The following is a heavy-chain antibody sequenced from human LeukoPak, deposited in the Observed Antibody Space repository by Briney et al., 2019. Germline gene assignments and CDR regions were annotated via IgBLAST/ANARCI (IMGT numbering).Heavy chain of an antibody. CDR1: GGSISSSSYY. J-gene: IGHJ5*02. D-gene: IGHD3/OR15-3a*01. CDR3: ARQEIGLRSFDP. CDR2: IYYTGST. V-gene: IGHV4-39*01. Sequence: SETLSLTCTVSGGSISSSSYYWGWIRQPPGKGLEWIGSIYYTGSTYDNPSLKSRVTMSVDTSKSQVSLNLSSVTAADTAVYYCARQEIGLRSFDPWGQGTLVTVSS.